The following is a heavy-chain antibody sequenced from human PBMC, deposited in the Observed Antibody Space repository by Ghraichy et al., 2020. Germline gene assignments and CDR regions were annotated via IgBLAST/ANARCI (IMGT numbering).Heavy chain of an antibody. CDR2: IYTSGST. Sequence: SETLSLTCTVSGGSISSYYWSWIRQPAGKGLEWIGRIYTSGSTNYNPSLKSRVTMSVDTSKNQFSLKLSSLTAADTAVYYCARSHGVVANNNWFDPWGQGTLVTVSS. J-gene: IGHJ5*02. CDR1: GGSISSYY. CDR3: ARSHGVVANNNWFDP. D-gene: IGHD2-15*01. V-gene: IGHV4-4*07.